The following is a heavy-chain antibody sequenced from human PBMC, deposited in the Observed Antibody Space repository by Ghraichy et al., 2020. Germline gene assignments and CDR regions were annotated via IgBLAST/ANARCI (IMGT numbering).Heavy chain of an antibody. Sequence: SGPTLVKPTETLTLTCTVSGFSLSNARMGVSWIRQPPGNALEWLAHIFSNDEKSYSTSLKSSLTISKDTSKSQVVLTMTNMDPVDTATYYCARWTRIAVASYYGMDVWGQGTTVTVSS. CDR3: ARWTRIAVASYYGMDV. CDR1: GFSLSNARMG. CDR2: IFSNDEK. D-gene: IGHD6-19*01. J-gene: IGHJ6*02. V-gene: IGHV2-26*01.